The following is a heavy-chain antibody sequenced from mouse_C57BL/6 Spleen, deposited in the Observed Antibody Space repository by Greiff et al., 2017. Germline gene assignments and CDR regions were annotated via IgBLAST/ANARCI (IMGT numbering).Heavy chain of an antibody. D-gene: IGHD2-2*01. CDR1: GFSLTSYG. V-gene: IGHV2-2*01. CDR3: ARNGYDGAWFAY. CDR2: IWSGGST. Sequence: VQLQQSGPGLVQPSQSLSITCTVSGFSLTSYGVHWVRQSPGKGLEWLGVIWSGGSTDYNAAFISRLSISKDNSKSQVFFKMNSLKADDTAIYYCARNGYDGAWFAYWGQGTLVTVSA. J-gene: IGHJ3*01.